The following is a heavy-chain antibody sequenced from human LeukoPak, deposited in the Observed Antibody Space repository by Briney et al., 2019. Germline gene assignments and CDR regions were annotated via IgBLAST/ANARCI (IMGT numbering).Heavy chain of an antibody. CDR1: GYSFTSYW. J-gene: IGHJ6*03. Sequence: GESLKISCKGSGYSFTSYWIGWVRQMPGKGLEWMGIIYPGDSDTRYSPSFQGQVTISADKSISTAYLQWSSLKASDTAMYYCARHSGGGAAPDYHMDVWGKGTTVTISS. V-gene: IGHV5-51*01. D-gene: IGHD2-15*01. CDR2: IYPGDSDT. CDR3: ARHSGGGAAPDYHMDV.